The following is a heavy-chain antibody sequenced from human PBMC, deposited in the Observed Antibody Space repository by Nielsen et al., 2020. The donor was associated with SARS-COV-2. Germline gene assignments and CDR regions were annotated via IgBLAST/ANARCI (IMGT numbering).Heavy chain of an antibody. CDR3: ARGRVSGDY. CDR2: IKQDGSEK. J-gene: IGHJ4*02. D-gene: IGHD5/OR15-5a*01. Sequence: GESLKISCAASGFTFSSYWMNWVRQAPGKGLEWVANIKQDGSEKYYGDSVKGRFTISRDNAKNTIYLQMNSLRDEDTAVYYCARGRVSGDYWGQGTLVTVSS. V-gene: IGHV3-7*01. CDR1: GFTFSSYW.